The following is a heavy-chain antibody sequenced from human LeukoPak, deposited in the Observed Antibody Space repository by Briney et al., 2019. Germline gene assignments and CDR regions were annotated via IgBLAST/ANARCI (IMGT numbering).Heavy chain of an antibody. CDR3: ARAEINDYSRY. CDR2: VYYTGST. V-gene: IGHV4-59*08. D-gene: IGHD4-11*01. J-gene: IGHJ4*02. Sequence: SETLSLTCTVSGGSISSYYWSWVRQPPGKGLEWIGFVYYTGSTNYSPSLKSRVTLSIDTSKNQFSLKLTSVTAADTAVYYCARAEINDYSRYWGQGIPVIVSS. CDR1: GGSISSYY.